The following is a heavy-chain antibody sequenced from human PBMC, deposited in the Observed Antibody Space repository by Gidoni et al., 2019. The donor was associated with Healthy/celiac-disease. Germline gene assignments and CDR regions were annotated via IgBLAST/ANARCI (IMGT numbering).Heavy chain of an antibody. CDR1: GSTFGSDE. CDR2: ISSSGSTI. Sequence: EVELVESGGGPVQPGGSMRPSGVASGSTFGSDEMNWVRQAPGKGLEWVSYISSSGSTIYYADSVKGRFTISRDNAKNSLYLQMNSLSAEDTAVYYCARDLPPANWFDPWGQRALVTVSS. V-gene: IGHV3-48*03. CDR3: ARDLPPANWFDP. J-gene: IGHJ5*02.